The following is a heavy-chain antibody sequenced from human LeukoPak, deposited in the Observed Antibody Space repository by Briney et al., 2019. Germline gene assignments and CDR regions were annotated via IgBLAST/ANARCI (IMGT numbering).Heavy chain of an antibody. J-gene: IGHJ4*02. CDR2: IWYDGSNK. CDR3: ARESADVDTAMTLDY. Sequence: GGSLRLSCAASGFTFSNAWMNWARQAPGKGLEWVAVIWYDGSNKYYADSVKGRFTISRDNSKNTLYLQMNSLRAEDTAVYYCARESADVDTAMTLDYWGQGTLVTVSS. CDR1: GFTFSNAW. V-gene: IGHV3-33*08. D-gene: IGHD5-18*01.